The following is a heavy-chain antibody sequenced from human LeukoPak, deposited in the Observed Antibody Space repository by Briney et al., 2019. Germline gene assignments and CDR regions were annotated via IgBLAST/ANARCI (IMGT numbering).Heavy chain of an antibody. CDR2: INPNSGGT. Sequence: ASVKVSCKASGYTFTGYYMHWVRQAPGQGLEWMGWINPNSGGTNYAQKFQGRVTMTRDTSISTAYMELSRLRSDDTAVYYCAKGGYYYDSSGYPFDYWGQGTLVTVFS. D-gene: IGHD3-22*01. V-gene: IGHV1-2*02. CDR3: AKGGYYYDSSGYPFDY. J-gene: IGHJ4*02. CDR1: GYTFTGYY.